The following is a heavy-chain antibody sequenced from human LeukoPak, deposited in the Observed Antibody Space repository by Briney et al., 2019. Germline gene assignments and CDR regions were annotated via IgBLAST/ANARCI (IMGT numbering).Heavy chain of an antibody. Sequence: SETLSLTCTVSGGSIISYYWSWIRQPPGKGLEWIGYIYYSGSTNYNPSLKSRVTISVDTSKNQFSLKLSSVTAADTAVYYCARIGYSYSFDYWGQGTLVTVSS. CDR2: IYYSGST. CDR3: ARIGYSYSFDY. D-gene: IGHD5-18*01. V-gene: IGHV4-59*01. CDR1: GGSIISYY. J-gene: IGHJ4*02.